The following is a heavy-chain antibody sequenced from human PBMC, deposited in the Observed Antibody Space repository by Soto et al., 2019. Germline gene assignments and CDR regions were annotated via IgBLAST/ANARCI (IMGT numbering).Heavy chain of an antibody. CDR2: IIPIFGTA. D-gene: IGHD2-15*01. CDR1: GGTFSSYA. V-gene: IGHV1-69*13. CDR3: ARAVGGSCYHAYYYVMDV. Sequence: PSVKVSCKASGGTFSSYAISWVRQAPGQGLEWMGGIIPIFGTANYAQKFQGRVTITADESTSTAYMELSSLRSEDTAVYYCARAVGGSCYHAYYYVMDVWGKGPTVTVSS. J-gene: IGHJ6*04.